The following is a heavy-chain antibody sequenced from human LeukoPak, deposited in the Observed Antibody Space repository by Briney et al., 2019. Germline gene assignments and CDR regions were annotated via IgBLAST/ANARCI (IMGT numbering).Heavy chain of an antibody. Sequence: ASVRVSCKASGYTFTSYGISWVRQAPGQGLEWMGWIITYNDNTNYAQKLQGRVTMTTDTSTSTDYMEMRRLRSDDPAAYYCARKNQAGDCYYCGMDVWGQGNTVTVSS. CDR2: IITYNDNT. V-gene: IGHV1-18*01. CDR3: ARKNQAGDCYYCGMDV. J-gene: IGHJ6*02. CDR1: GYTFTSYG. D-gene: IGHD2-21*01.